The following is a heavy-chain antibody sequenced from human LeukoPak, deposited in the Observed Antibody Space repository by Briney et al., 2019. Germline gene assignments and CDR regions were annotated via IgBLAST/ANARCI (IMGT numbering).Heavy chain of an antibody. J-gene: IGHJ4*02. CDR1: GFTFSSNY. CDR2: IYSGGST. Sequence: GGSLRLSCAASGFTFSSNYMSWVRQAPGKGLEWVSVIYSGGSTYYADSVKGRFTISRDNSKNTLYLQMNSLRAEDTAVYYCATTVTTWGVFDYWGQGTLVTVSS. CDR3: ATTVTTWGVFDY. D-gene: IGHD4-17*01. V-gene: IGHV3-53*01.